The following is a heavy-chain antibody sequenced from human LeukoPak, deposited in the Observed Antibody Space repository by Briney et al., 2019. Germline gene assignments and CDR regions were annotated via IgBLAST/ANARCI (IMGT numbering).Heavy chain of an antibody. CDR1: GFTFSSYS. CDR3: ARDAGIAAAGTITHFDY. D-gene: IGHD6-13*01. V-gene: IGHV3-21*01. J-gene: IGHJ4*02. CDR2: ISSSSSYI. Sequence: GGSLRLSCAASGFTFSSYSMNWVRQAPGKGLERVSSISSSSSYIYYADSVKGRFTISRDNAKNSLYLQMNSLRAEDTAVYYCARDAGIAAAGTITHFDYWGQGTLVTVSS.